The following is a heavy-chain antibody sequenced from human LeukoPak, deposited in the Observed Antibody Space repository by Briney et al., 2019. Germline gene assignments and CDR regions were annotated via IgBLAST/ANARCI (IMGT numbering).Heavy chain of an antibody. CDR3: ATSGSYYYFDY. CDR2: IYYSGST. D-gene: IGHD1-26*01. V-gene: IGHV4-39*01. J-gene: IGHJ4*02. Sequence: SETLSLTCTVSGGSISSSSYYWGWIRQPPGKGLEWIGSIYYSGSTYYNPSLKSRVTISVDTSKNQFSLKLSSVTAADTAVYYCATSGSYYYFDYWGQGTLVTVSS. CDR1: GGSISSSSYY.